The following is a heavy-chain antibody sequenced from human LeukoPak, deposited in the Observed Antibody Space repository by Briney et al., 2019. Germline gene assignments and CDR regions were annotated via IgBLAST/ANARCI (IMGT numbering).Heavy chain of an antibody. D-gene: IGHD4-4*01. Sequence: GGSLRLSCAASGFTFSSYAMHWVRQAPGKGLEWVAVISYDGSNKYYADSVKGRFTISRDNSKNTLYLQMNSLRAEDTAVYYCAKDHWGDDYKSYFDYWGQGTLVTVSS. V-gene: IGHV3-30*04. CDR2: ISYDGSNK. J-gene: IGHJ4*02. CDR1: GFTFSSYA. CDR3: AKDHWGDDYKSYFDY.